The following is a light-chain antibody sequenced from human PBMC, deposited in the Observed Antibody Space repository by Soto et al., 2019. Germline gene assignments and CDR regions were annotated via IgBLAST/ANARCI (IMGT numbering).Light chain of an antibody. V-gene: IGKV3-11*01. J-gene: IGKJ2*01. CDR1: QSVRTY. CDR3: QQFDSYPFT. CDR2: DAS. Sequence: EIVLTQSPVTLSLSPGERATLSCRASQSVRTYLAWYQVKPGQAPRLLIYDASRRASGVPARFSGSGSGTDFTLTISSLEPEDFALYYCQQFDSYPFTFGQGTKLEIK.